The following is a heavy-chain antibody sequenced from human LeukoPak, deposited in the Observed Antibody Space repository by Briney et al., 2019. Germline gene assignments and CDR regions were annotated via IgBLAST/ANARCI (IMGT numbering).Heavy chain of an antibody. D-gene: IGHD6-13*01. V-gene: IGHV3-30*04. Sequence: PGGSLRLSCAASGFTFNAFAMHWVRQVPGKGLEWVAIISYEGTKTFYGDSVKGRFTISRDNSNNTLSLQMNSLISEDTGIYYCARDMMPRPGIAAPGTGWGQGARVVVSS. J-gene: IGHJ4*02. CDR3: ARDMMPRPGIAAPGTG. CDR1: GFTFNAFA. CDR2: ISYEGTKT.